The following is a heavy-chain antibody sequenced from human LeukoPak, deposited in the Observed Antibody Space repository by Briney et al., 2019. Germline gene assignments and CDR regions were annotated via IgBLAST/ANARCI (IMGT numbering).Heavy chain of an antibody. CDR3: TRGGLYGGNSAFDY. J-gene: IGHJ4*02. CDR2: TRNNADRYTT. CDR1: GFTFSSYA. Sequence: GGSLRLSCAASGFTFSSYAMSWVRQAPGKALECVGRTRNNADRYTTVYAASVNGRFTISRDDSKSSLYLQMNSLKTEDTAVYYCTRGGLYGGNSAFDYWGQGTLVTVSS. V-gene: IGHV3-72*01. D-gene: IGHD4-23*01.